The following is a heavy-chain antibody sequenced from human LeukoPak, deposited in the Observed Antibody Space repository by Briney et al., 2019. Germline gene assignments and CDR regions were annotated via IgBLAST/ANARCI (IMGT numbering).Heavy chain of an antibody. CDR3: ERGRKGGGRYFDWFNPPGLKKTKYYYHYYMDV. D-gene: IGHD3-9*01. J-gene: IGHJ6*03. Sequence: GASVKVSCKASGYSFTSYCISWVRQATGQGLDWMGLISAYNGNTNYVQKLQGRATSATDESTNKGYMGLRGLRSDDTDVHYCERGRKGGGRYFDWFNPPGLKKTKYYYHYYMDVWGKGTTVTVSS. CDR1: GYSFTSYC. V-gene: IGHV1-18*01. CDR2: ISAYNGNT.